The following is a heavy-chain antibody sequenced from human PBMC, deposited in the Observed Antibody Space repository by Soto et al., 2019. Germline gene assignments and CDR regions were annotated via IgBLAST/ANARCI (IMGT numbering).Heavy chain of an antibody. CDR3: AREENCSGGTRYSEYFHR. D-gene: IGHD2-15*01. CDR2: VNPSGGST. J-gene: IGHJ1*01. Sequence: ASVKVSCKASGYLFTAYSMHWVRLAPGQGLEWMGVVNPSGGSTKYAQNFQGRVTMTRDTSTTTIYVELSSLRSDDTAIYYCAREENCSGGTRYSEYFHRWGQGTLVTVSS. V-gene: IGHV1-46*01. CDR1: GYLFTAYS.